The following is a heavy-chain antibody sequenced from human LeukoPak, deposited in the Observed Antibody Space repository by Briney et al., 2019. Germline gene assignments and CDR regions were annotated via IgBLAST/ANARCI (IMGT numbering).Heavy chain of an antibody. J-gene: IGHJ4*02. CDR1: DFSLSSSGLG. Sequence: SGPTLVKPTQTLTLTCTFSDFSLSSSGLGVGWIRQPPGKALEWLAFIYWNGDNRYSPSLRNRLTVTKDTSKNLVVLEMTNVDATDTATYFCARLRVTIDWRSYFDYWGQGILVTVSS. V-gene: IGHV2-5*01. CDR3: ARLRVTIDWRSYFDY. CDR2: IYWNGDN. D-gene: IGHD3-9*01.